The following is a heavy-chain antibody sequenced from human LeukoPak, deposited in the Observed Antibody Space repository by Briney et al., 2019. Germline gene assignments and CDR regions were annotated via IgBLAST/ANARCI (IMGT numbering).Heavy chain of an antibody. CDR3: ARGRLWLLNAFDI. Sequence: PSETLSLTCAVCGGSFRGYYWSGIRQPPGKGLEWIGEINHSGSTNYNPSLKSRVTISVDTSKNQFSLKLSPVTAADTAVYYCARGRLWLLNAFDIWGQGTMVTVSS. V-gene: IGHV4-34*01. J-gene: IGHJ3*02. D-gene: IGHD5-12*01. CDR2: INHSGST. CDR1: GGSFRGYY.